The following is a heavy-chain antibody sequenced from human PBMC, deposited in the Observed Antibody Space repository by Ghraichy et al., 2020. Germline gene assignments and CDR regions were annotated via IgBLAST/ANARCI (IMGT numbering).Heavy chain of an antibody. V-gene: IGHV3-74*01. J-gene: IGHJ2*01. CDR1: GFTFSNYW. CDR3: ARDGGSYDFWNGDYFWYFDL. Sequence: GGSLRLSCAASGFTFSNYWMHWVRQAPGKGLVWVSRTNSDGSSTSYADSVKGRFTISRDNAKNTLYLQMKSQRAEDTAVYYCARDGGSYDFWNGDYFWYFDLWGRGTLVTVSS. CDR2: TNSDGSST. D-gene: IGHD3-3*01.